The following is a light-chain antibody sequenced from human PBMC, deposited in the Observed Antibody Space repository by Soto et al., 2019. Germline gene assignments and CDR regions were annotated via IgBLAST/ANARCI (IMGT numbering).Light chain of an antibody. Sequence: EIVMTQSPATLSVSPGERATLSCRASQSVSSNLAWYQQNPGQAPRLLIYAASTRATGIPARFSGSGSGTESTLTISSLQSEDFAVYYCLQYNNWPRTFGQGTKVDIK. CDR3: LQYNNWPRT. CDR2: AAS. V-gene: IGKV3-15*01. J-gene: IGKJ1*01. CDR1: QSVSSN.